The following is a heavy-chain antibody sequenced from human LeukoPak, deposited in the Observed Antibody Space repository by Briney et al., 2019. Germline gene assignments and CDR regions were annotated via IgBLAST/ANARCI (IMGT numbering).Heavy chain of an antibody. CDR2: IYWDDDK. D-gene: IGHD2-21*02. CDR1: GFSLNTSGVG. V-gene: IGHV2-5*02. CDR3: AREVVTTFRVWFDS. Sequence: SGPTLVNPTQTLTLTCSLSGFSLNTSGVGVGWIRQPLGKALEWLALIYWDDDKRYSPSLQSRLTITKDTSKNQVVLTMTNMDPVDTATYYCAREVVTTFRVWFDSWGQGTLVTVSS. J-gene: IGHJ5*01.